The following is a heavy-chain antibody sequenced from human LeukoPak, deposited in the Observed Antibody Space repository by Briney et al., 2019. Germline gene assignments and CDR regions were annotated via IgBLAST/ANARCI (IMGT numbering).Heavy chain of an antibody. V-gene: IGHV3-43D*03. Sequence: GGSLRLSCGASGFTFDDYAMHWVRQAPGKGLEWVSLISWDGANTYYADSVRGRFTISRDNSKNTLYLQMNSLKTEDTAIYYCSTLYRLEPWGQGTLVTVSS. CDR1: GFTFDDYA. CDR3: STLYRLEP. CDR2: ISWDGANT. J-gene: IGHJ5*02. D-gene: IGHD5-12*01.